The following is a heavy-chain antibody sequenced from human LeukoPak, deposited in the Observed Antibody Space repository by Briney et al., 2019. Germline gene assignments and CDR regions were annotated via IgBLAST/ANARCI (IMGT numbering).Heavy chain of an antibody. D-gene: IGHD1-26*01. Sequence: PGGSLRLSCAASGFAFGTYAVSWVRQAPGKGLEWVSVISGDTGSIVYADSVKGRFTISRDNSENTVYLQMDSLRAEDTAVYYCAKEKVVSPPWVSYFDYWGQGTLVTVSP. CDR3: AKEKVVSPPWVSYFDY. CDR1: GFAFGTYA. J-gene: IGHJ4*02. V-gene: IGHV3-23*01. CDR2: ISGDTGSI.